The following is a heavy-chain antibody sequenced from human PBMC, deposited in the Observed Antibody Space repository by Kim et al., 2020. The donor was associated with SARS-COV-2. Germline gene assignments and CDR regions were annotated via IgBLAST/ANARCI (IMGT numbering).Heavy chain of an antibody. V-gene: IGHV3-43*01. D-gene: IGHD4-4*01. Sequence: DSTRGRFTISKDNSKDSLYLQMNSLGSEDTALYYCAADLRPITTCAGMDVWGKGTTVTVSS. J-gene: IGHJ6*04. CDR3: AADLRPITTCAGMDV.